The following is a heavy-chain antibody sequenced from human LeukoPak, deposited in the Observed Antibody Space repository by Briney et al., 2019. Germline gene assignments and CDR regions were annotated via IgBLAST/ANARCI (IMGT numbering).Heavy chain of an antibody. D-gene: IGHD6-19*01. J-gene: IGHJ6*03. CDR3: ARDSSGWYGDYCYYMDV. CDR2: IIPIFGTA. V-gene: IGHV1-69*13. CDR1: GGTFSSYA. Sequence: SVKVSCKASGGTFSSYAISWVRQAPGQGLEWMGGIIPIFGTANYAQKFQGRVTITADESTSTAYMELSSLRSEDTAVYYCARDSSGWYGDYCYYMDVWGKGTTVTVSS.